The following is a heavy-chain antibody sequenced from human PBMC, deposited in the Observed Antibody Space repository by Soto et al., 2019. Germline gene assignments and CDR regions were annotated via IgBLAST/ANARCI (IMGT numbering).Heavy chain of an antibody. D-gene: IGHD1-1*01. CDR3: AKPHGPRTDYYYGMDV. CDR1: GFTFSSYG. Sequence: QAGGSLRLSCAASGFTFSSYGMHWVRQAPGKGLEWVAVISYDGSNKYYADSVKGRFTISRDNSKNTLYLQMNSLRAEDTAVYYCAKPHGPRTDYYYGMDVWGQGTTVTVSS. J-gene: IGHJ6*02. CDR2: ISYDGSNK. V-gene: IGHV3-30*18.